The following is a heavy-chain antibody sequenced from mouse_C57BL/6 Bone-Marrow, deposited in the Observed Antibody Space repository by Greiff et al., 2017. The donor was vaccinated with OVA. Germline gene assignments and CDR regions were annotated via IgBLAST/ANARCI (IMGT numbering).Heavy chain of an antibody. J-gene: IGHJ4*01. CDR1: GYTFTSYW. V-gene: IGHV1-7*01. CDR3: ARSRVNYGAMDY. CDR2: INPSSGYT. Sequence: VQLQQSGAELAKPGASVKLSCKASGYTFTSYWMHWVKQRPGQGLEWIGYINPSSGYTKYNQKFKDKATLTVDKSSSTAYMQLSSLTYEDSAVYYCARSRVNYGAMDYWGQGTSVTVSS. D-gene: IGHD1-1*01.